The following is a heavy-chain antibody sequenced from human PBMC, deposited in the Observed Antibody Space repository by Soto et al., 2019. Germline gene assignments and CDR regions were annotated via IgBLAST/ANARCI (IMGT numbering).Heavy chain of an antibody. D-gene: IGHD5-12*01. CDR1: GFSFSIFW. Sequence: EVQLVESGGDLVQPGGSLTLSCAASGFSFSIFWMHWVRQAPGRGLVWVSAINGGGSSADYADSVKGRFTFSRDNAKNTLFLQMTSLRAEDTSVYSWTRRGAYSGYDPFVYWGQGTLVTVSS. CDR2: INGGGSSA. CDR3: TRRGAYSGYDPFVY. V-gene: IGHV3-74*01. J-gene: IGHJ4*02.